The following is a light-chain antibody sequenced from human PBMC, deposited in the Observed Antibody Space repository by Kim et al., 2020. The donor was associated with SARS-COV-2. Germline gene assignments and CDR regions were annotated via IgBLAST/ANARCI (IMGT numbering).Light chain of an antibody. V-gene: IGKV3-15*01. CDR2: GAS. Sequence: EIEVTQSPLTLSVSPGETVTLSCRASQSISNTLAWYQQKPGQAPRLLIYGASTRATGIPGRFSGSGSGTEFTLTINSLQSEDVAVYFCQQYNNCPPLNFGGGTKVDIK. CDR3: QQYNNCPPLN. J-gene: IGKJ4*01. CDR1: QSISNT.